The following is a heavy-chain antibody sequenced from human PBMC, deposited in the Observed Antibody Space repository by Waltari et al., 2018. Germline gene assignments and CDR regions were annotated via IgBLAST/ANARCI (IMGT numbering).Heavy chain of an antibody. Sequence: QVQLQESGPGLVKPSETLSLTCAVSGYSISSGYYWGWIRQPPGKGLEWIGSIYHSGGTYYNPALKSRVTIAVDPSKNQFSLKLSSVTAADPAVYYCARWGRTGSMRFDYWGQGTLVTVSS. CDR1: GYSISSGYY. CDR3: ARWGRTGSMRFDY. D-gene: IGHD3-10*01. J-gene: IGHJ4*02. CDR2: IYHSGGT. V-gene: IGHV4-38-2*01.